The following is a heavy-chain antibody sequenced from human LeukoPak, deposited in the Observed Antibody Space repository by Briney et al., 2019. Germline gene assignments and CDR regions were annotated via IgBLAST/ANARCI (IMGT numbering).Heavy chain of an antibody. J-gene: IGHJ4*02. CDR2: INPDGSST. CDR3: ARGFSLVPAGIPDY. D-gene: IGHD2-2*02. CDR1: GFTFSTYW. V-gene: IGHV3-74*01. Sequence: PGGSLRLSCAASGFTFSTYWMHWVRQAPGKGLVWVSRINPDGSSTTYAESVKGRFTTSRDNAKNTLYLQMNSLRAEDTAVYYCARGFSLVPAGIPDYWGQGALVTVSS.